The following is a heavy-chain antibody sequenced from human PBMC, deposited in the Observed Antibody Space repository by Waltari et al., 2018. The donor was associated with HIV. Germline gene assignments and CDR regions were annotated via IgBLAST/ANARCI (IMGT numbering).Heavy chain of an antibody. CDR3: ARDHNWNDGGDY. J-gene: IGHJ4*02. V-gene: IGHV1-2*02. D-gene: IGHD1-20*01. CDR1: GYTFTGYY. Sequence: QVQLVQSGAEVKKPGASVKVYCKASGYTFTGYYMHWVRQAPGQGLEWMGWINPNSGGTNYAQKLQGRVTMTRDTSISTAYMELSRLRSDDTAVYYCARDHNWNDGGDYWGQGTLVTVSS. CDR2: INPNSGGT.